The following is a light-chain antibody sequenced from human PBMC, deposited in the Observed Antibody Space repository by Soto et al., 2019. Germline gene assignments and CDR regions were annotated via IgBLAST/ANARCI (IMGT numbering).Light chain of an antibody. CDR2: DAS. CDR3: QQCYSSPRT. J-gene: IGKJ1*01. V-gene: IGKV1-13*02. Sequence: AIQLTQSPSSLSASVGDRVTITCRASQGISSALAWYQQKPGKAPKLLIYDASSLESGVPSRFSGGGSGTDFTLTISSLQPEDFAMYFCQQCYSSPRTFGQGTKV. CDR1: QGISSA.